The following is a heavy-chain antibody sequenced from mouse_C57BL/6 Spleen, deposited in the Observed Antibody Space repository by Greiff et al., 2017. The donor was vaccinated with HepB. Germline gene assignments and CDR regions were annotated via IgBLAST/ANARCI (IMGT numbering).Heavy chain of an antibody. CDR1: GYTFTDYN. V-gene: IGHV1-18*01. D-gene: IGHD2-5*01. Sequence: EVKLVESGPELVKPGASVKIPCKASGYTFTDYNMDWVKQSHGKSLEWIGDINPNNGGTIYNQKFKGKATLTVDKSSSTAYMELRSLTSEDTAVYYCARTYSNYAPFDYWGQGTTLTVSS. CDR3: ARTYSNYAPFDY. J-gene: IGHJ2*01. CDR2: INPNNGGT.